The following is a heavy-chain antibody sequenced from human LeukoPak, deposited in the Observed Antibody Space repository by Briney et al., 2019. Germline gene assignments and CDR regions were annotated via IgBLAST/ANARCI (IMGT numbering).Heavy chain of an antibody. CDR1: GYTLAYYG. J-gene: IGHJ6*02. D-gene: IGHD2-8*02. CDR2: ISADNGNT. CDR3: ARGAEDIVLSDYYGMDV. Sequence: ASVKVSCKASGYTLAYYGISWVRQAPGQGLEWMGWISADNGNTNFAQKLQGGVTMTTDTSTSTAYMELRSLRSDDTAVYYCARGAEDIVLSDYYGMDVWGQGTTVTVSS. V-gene: IGHV1-18*01.